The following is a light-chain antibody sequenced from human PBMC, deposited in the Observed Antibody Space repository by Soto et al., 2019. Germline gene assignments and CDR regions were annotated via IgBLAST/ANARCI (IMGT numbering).Light chain of an antibody. CDR1: QSVSSTY. CDR3: QQYGDSSRT. J-gene: IGKJ1*01. V-gene: IGKV3-20*01. CDR2: GAS. Sequence: IVLTQSPGTLSLSPGERATLSCRASQSVSSTYLAWYQQKPGQAPRLLIYGASSRATGIPDRFRGSGSGTDFTLTISRLEPDDFAVYYCQQYGDSSRTFGQGTKVEIK.